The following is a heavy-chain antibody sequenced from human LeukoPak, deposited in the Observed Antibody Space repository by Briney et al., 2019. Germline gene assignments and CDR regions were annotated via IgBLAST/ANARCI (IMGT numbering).Heavy chain of an antibody. CDR3: ARHITGSGSAFDH. CDR2: IHYNGDT. V-gene: IGHV4-59*08. D-gene: IGHD3-10*01. J-gene: IGHJ2*01. CDR1: GTFFSSYF. Sequence: SETLSLTCTVSGTFFSSYFWGWIRQPPGKGLEWIAYIHYNGDTNYNPSLKSRVTISVGPSRNQFSLQLSSVTAADTAVYYCARHITGSGSAFDHWGRGTLVTVYS.